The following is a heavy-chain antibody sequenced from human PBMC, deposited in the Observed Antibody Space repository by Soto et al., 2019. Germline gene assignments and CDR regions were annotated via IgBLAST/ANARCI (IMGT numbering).Heavy chain of an antibody. D-gene: IGHD3-10*01. J-gene: IGHJ5*02. V-gene: IGHV4-39*01. CDR2: IYHSGST. CDR1: NGSISSAIYY. CDR3: AGRSSLASVQVYFGEISNYNWFDP. Sequence: SETLSLTCTVSNGSISSAIYYWGWIRQPPGEGLEWIGSIYHSGSTYYNPSLQGRVTISVDTSKNQFSLTLSSVTAADTAVYFCAGRSSLASVQVYFGEISNYNWFDPWGQGTLVTVSS.